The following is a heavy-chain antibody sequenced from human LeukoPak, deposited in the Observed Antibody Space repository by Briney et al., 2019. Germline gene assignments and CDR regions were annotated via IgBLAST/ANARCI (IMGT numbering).Heavy chain of an antibody. CDR1: GYTFTSYG. J-gene: IGHJ6*02. CDR2: ISAYNGNT. D-gene: IGHD2-2*01. V-gene: IGHV1-18*01. Sequence: ASVKVSCKASGYTFTSYGISWVRQAPGQGLEWMGWISAYNGNTNYAQKLQGRVTMTTDTSTSTAYMELRSLRSDDTAVYYCARGCSSTSCDEYYYYYGMDVWGQGTTVTVSS. CDR3: ARGCSSTSCDEYYYYYGMDV.